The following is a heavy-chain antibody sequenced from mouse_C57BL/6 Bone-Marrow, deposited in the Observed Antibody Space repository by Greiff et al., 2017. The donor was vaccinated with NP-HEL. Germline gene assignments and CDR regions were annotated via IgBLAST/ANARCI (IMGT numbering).Heavy chain of an antibody. D-gene: IGHD2-14*01. V-gene: IGHV1-26*01. CDR1: GYTFTDYY. J-gene: IGHJ4*01. Sequence: VQLKESGPELVKPGASVKISCKASGYTFTDYYMNWVKQSHGKSLEWIGDINPNNGGTSYNQKFKGKATLTVDKSSSTAYMELRSLTSEDSAVYYCAREAYYRAYYAMDYWGQGTSVTVSS. CDR3: AREAYYRAYYAMDY. CDR2: INPNNGGT.